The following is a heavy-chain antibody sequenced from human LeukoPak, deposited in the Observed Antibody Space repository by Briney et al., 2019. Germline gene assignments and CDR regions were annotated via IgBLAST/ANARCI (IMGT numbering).Heavy chain of an antibody. J-gene: IGHJ3*02. CDR3: ARAVRGSTDAFDI. CDR1: GGSISSYY. Sequence: PSETLSLTCTVSGGSISSYYWRWIRQPPGKGLEWIGYISYSGSTNYNPSLKSRVTISVDPSKNQFSLTLSSVTAADTAVYYCARAVRGSTDAFDIWGQGTMVTVSS. D-gene: IGHD2-2*01. CDR2: ISYSGST. V-gene: IGHV4-59*01.